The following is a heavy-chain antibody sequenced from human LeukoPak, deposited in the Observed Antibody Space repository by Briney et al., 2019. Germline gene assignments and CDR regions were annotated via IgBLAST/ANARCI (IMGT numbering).Heavy chain of an antibody. V-gene: IGHV3-23*01. CDR2: VSGSGATT. D-gene: IGHD3-10*01. CDR3: AKPMTRTMVRGVPPSDY. J-gene: IGHJ4*02. Sequence: PGGSLRLSCAASGFTFSSYAVSWVRQAPGKGLEWVSAVSGSGATTYYADSVKGRFTISRDNSKNTLYLQMNILRAEDTAVYYCAKPMTRTMVRGVPPSDYWGQGTLVTVSS. CDR1: GFTFSSYA.